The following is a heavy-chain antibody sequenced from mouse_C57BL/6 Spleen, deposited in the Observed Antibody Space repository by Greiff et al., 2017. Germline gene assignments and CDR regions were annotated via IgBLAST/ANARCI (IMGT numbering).Heavy chain of an antibody. D-gene: IGHD2-4*01. CDR3: ARSWGLEGAMDY. V-gene: IGHV1-81*01. J-gene: IGHJ4*01. CDR2: IYPRSGNT. Sequence: LVESGAELARPGASVKLSCKASGYTFTSYGISWVKQRTGQGLEWIGEIYPRSGNTYYNEKFKGKATLTADKSSSTAYMELRSLTSEDSAVYFCARSWGLEGAMDYWGQGTSVTVSS. CDR1: GYTFTSYG.